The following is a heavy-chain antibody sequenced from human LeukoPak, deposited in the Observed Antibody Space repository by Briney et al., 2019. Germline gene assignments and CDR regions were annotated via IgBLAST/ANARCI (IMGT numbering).Heavy chain of an antibody. J-gene: IGHJ4*02. D-gene: IGHD3-9*01. CDR3: ARADILTAYYTLDF. Sequence: ASVKVSCKASGYTFTSYDINWVRQAPGQGLEWMGWINPNSGATNFAQKFQGRVSMTRDTSISTAYMELSSLRSDDTAVYYCARADILTAYYTLDFWGQGTLVTVSS. V-gene: IGHV1-2*02. CDR1: GYTFTSYD. CDR2: INPNSGAT.